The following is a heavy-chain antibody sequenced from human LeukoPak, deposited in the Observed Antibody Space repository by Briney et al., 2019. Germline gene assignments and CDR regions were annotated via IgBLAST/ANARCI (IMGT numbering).Heavy chain of an antibody. CDR3: ARDGSIAARPFDY. V-gene: IGHV1-2*02. Sequence: GASVKVSCEASGYTFTGYYMHWVRQAPGQGLEWMGWINPNSGGTNYAQKFQGRVTMTRDTSISTAYMELSRLRSDDTAVYYCARDGSIAARPFDYWGQGTLVTVSS. CDR2: INPNSGGT. CDR1: GYTFTGYY. D-gene: IGHD6-6*01. J-gene: IGHJ4*02.